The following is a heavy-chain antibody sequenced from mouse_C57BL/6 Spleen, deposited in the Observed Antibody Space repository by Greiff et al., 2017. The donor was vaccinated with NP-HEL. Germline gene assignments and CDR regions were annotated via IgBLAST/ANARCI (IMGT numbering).Heavy chain of an antibody. Sequence: QVQLQQSGPELVKPGASVKISCKASGYAFSSSWMNWVKQRPGKGLEWIGRIYPGDGDTNYNGKFKGKATLTVDKSSSTAYMQLSSLTSEDSAVYFCARWDYGSSFYFDYWGKGTTLTVSS. CDR2: IYPGDGDT. D-gene: IGHD1-1*01. CDR1: GYAFSSSW. V-gene: IGHV1-82*01. J-gene: IGHJ2*01. CDR3: ARWDYGSSFYFDY.